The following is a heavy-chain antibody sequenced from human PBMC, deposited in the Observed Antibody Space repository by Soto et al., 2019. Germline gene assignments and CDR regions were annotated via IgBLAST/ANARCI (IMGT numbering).Heavy chain of an antibody. J-gene: IGHJ5*02. CDR3: AKNGNWNYLDRSAWFDP. D-gene: IGHD1-7*01. V-gene: IGHV3-9*01. CDR1: GFTFDDYA. CDR2: ISWNSGSI. Sequence: GGSLRLSCAASGFTFDDYAMHWVRQAPGKGLEWVSGISWNSGSIGYADSVKGRFTISRDNAKNSLYLQMNSLRAEDTALYYCAKNGNWNYLDRSAWFDPWGQGTLVTVSS.